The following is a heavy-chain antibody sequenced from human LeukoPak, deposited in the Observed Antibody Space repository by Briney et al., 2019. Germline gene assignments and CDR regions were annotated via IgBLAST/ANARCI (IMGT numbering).Heavy chain of an antibody. V-gene: IGHV3-23*01. J-gene: IGHJ4*02. D-gene: IGHD6-13*01. CDR1: GFTFSSYA. CDR2: ISGSGGST. CDR3: ARENSPGIAAAGTGFDY. Sequence: PGGSLRLSCAASGFTFSSYAMSWVRQAPGKGLEWVSAISGSGGSTYYADSVKGRFTISRDNSKNTLYLQMNSLRAEDTAVYYCARENSPGIAAAGTGFDYWGQGTLVTVSS.